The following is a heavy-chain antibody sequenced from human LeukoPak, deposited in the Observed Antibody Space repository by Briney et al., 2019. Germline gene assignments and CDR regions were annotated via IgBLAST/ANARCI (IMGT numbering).Heavy chain of an antibody. Sequence: SETLSLTCTVSGGSISSGGCYWSWIRQHPGKGLEWIGYIYYSGSTYYNPSLKSRVTISVDTSKNQFSLKLSSVTAADTAVYYCARGTGCSSTSCYYNWFDPWGQGTLVTVSS. D-gene: IGHD2-2*01. V-gene: IGHV4-31*03. J-gene: IGHJ5*02. CDR1: GGSISSGGCY. CDR3: ARGTGCSSTSCYYNWFDP. CDR2: IYYSGST.